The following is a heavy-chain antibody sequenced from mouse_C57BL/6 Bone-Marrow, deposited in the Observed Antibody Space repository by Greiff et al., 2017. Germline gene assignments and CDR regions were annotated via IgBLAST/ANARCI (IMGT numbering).Heavy chain of an antibody. D-gene: IGHD4-1*01. CDR3: ASGRSLYAMDY. J-gene: IGHJ4*01. Sequence: QVQLQQSGAELVKPGASVKLSCKASGYTFTSYWMHWVKQRPGQGLEWIGMIHPNRGSTTYNEKFKSKATLTVDKSSSTAYMQLSSLTSEDSAVXYCASGRSLYAMDYWGQGTSVTVSS. CDR2: IHPNRGST. CDR1: GYTFTSYW. V-gene: IGHV1-64*01.